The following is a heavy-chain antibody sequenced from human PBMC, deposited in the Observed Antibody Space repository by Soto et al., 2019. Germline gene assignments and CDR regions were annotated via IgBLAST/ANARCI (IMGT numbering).Heavy chain of an antibody. CDR1: GFSLSTSGVG. V-gene: IGHV2-5*02. D-gene: IGHD4-17*01. J-gene: IGHJ4*02. CDR3: AHRPPSIYGGNLPPPFDY. CDR2: IYWDDDK. Sequence: QITLKESGPTLVKPTQTLTLTCTFSGFSLSTSGVGVGWIRQPPGKALEWLALIYWDDDKLYSPSLNSRLTITKDTAKNQVVLTTTNMDPVATATYYFAHRPPSIYGGNLPPPFDYWGQGTLVTVSS.